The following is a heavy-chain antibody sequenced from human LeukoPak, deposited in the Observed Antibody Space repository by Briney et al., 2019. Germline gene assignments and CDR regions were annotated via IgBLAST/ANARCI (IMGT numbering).Heavy chain of an antibody. Sequence: SETLSLTCAVYGGSFSGYYWSWIRQPPGKGLEWIGEINHSGCTNYNPSLKSRVTISVDTSKNQFSLKLSSVTAADTAVYYCARKKPRWYFDLWGRGTLVTVSS. J-gene: IGHJ2*01. CDR1: GGSFSGYY. CDR3: ARKKPRWYFDL. V-gene: IGHV4-34*01. D-gene: IGHD1-14*01. CDR2: INHSGCT.